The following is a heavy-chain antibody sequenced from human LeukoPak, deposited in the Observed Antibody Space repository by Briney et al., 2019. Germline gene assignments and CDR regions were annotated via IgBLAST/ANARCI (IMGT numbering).Heavy chain of an antibody. Sequence: SETLSLTCTVSGGSISSYYWSWIRQPPGKGLEWIGSIYHTGSTSYNPSLKSRVTISVDTSKNQFSLKLSSVTAADTAVYYCAREFPYYFDSSGAAFDIWGQGTMVTVSS. J-gene: IGHJ3*02. CDR3: AREFPYYFDSSGAAFDI. V-gene: IGHV4-38-2*02. CDR2: IYHTGST. D-gene: IGHD3-22*01. CDR1: GGSISSYY.